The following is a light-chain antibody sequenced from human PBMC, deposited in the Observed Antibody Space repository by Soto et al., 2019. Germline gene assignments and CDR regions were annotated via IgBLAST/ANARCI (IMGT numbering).Light chain of an antibody. J-gene: IGKJ4*01. V-gene: IGKV3-20*01. CDR2: GAS. CDR3: QQYGSLLT. Sequence: EIVLTQSPGTLSLSPGERATLSCRASQSVSSSYLGWYQQKPGQAPRLLIYGASSRATGTPDRFSGSGSGTDFTLTISRLEPEDFAVYYCQQYGSLLTFGGGTKVEIK. CDR1: QSVSSSY.